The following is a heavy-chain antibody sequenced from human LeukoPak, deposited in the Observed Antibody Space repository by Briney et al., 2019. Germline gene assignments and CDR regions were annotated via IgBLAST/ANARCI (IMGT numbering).Heavy chain of an antibody. J-gene: IGHJ4*02. CDR1: GFTFSSYN. CDR2: ISSSSSYI. Sequence: GGSLRLSCAASGFTFSSYNMNWVRQAPGKGLEWVSSISSSSSYIYYAGSVKGRFTISRDNAKNSLYLQMNSLRAEDTAVYYCARDRGSGSDYWGQGTLVTVSS. D-gene: IGHD6-19*01. V-gene: IGHV3-21*01. CDR3: ARDRGSGSDY.